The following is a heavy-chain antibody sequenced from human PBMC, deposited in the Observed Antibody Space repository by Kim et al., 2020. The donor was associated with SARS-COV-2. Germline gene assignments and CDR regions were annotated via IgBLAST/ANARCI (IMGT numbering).Heavy chain of an antibody. Sequence: GGSLRLSCAASGFTFSSYGMHWVRQAPGKGLEWVAVISYDGSNKYYADSVKGRFTISRDNSKNTLYLQMNSLRAEDTAVYYCARGDSGYAFGTYYYYGMDVWGQGTTVTVSS. CDR2: ISYDGSNK. D-gene: IGHD5-12*01. CDR3: ARGDSGYAFGTYYYYGMDV. V-gene: IGHV3-33*05. J-gene: IGHJ6*02. CDR1: GFTFSSYG.